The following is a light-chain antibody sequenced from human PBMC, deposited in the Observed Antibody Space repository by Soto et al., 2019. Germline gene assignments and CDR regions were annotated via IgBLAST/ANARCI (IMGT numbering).Light chain of an antibody. CDR1: QSITTY. V-gene: IGKV1-39*01. Sequence: DIPMTQSPSSLSASVGDRVTITCRASQSITTYLNWYRQKPRKAPKLLSYAASSLQSGVPARVSGSGSETEFTLSLSSLQPEDFVTYFCQQIFSAPRTFGGGTKVEIK. J-gene: IGKJ4*01. CDR2: AAS. CDR3: QQIFSAPRT.